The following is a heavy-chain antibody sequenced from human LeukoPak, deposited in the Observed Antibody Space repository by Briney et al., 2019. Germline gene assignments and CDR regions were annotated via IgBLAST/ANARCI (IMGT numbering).Heavy chain of an antibody. V-gene: IGHV4-59*01. J-gene: IGHJ4*02. Sequence: SETLSLTRTVSGGSISSYYWSWIRQPPGKGLEWIGYIYYSGSTNYNPSLKSRVTISVDTSKNQFSLRLSSVTAADTAVYYYARGRYSGYDPFDYWGQGTLVTVSS. CDR3: ARGRYSGYDPFDY. CDR1: GGSISSYY. CDR2: IYYSGST. D-gene: IGHD5-12*01.